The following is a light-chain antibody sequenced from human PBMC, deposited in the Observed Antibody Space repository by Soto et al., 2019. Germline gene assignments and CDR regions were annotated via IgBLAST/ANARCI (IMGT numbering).Light chain of an antibody. CDR3: QQYYSYPRP. CDR1: QGISSY. V-gene: IGKV1-8*01. J-gene: IGKJ1*01. Sequence: AIRMTQSPSSLSASTGDRVTITCRASQGISSYLAWYQQKPGKAPKLLIYAASTLQSGVPSRFSGSGSGTDFTLTSSCLQSEGFATYYCQQYYSYPRPFGQGTKVEIK. CDR2: AAS.